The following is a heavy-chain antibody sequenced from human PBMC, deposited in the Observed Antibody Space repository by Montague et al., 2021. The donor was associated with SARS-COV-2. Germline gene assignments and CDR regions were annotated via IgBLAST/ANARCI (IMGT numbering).Heavy chain of an antibody. V-gene: IGHV4-4*07. Sequence: SETLSLTCTVSGSISGYYWSWIRQSAVKGLEWIGRISSSGGIDYXASLKSRVTMSLDTSKIQLSLKLSSVTAADTAVYYCARQYIGYNRRFDYWGQGALVTVS. CDR2: ISSSGGI. CDR1: GSISGYY. D-gene: IGHD5-12*01. J-gene: IGHJ4*02. CDR3: ARQYIGYNRRFDY.